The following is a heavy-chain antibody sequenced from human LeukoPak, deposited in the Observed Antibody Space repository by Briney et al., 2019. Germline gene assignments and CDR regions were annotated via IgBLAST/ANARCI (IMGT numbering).Heavy chain of an antibody. V-gene: IGHV5-51*01. CDR3: ARRQGCSSTSCPPDY. CDR2: IYPGDSDS. J-gene: IGHJ4*02. Sequence: GESLKISCRGSGYSFTTYWIGWVRQMPGKGLEWVGIIYPGDSDSRYTPSFQGHVTMSADKSINTAYLQWSSLKASDTAMYYCARRQGCSSTSCPPDYWGQGTLVTVSP. CDR1: GYSFTTYW. D-gene: IGHD2-2*01.